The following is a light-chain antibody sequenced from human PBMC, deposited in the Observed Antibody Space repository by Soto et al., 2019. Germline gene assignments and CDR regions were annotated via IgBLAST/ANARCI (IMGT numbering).Light chain of an antibody. J-gene: IGLJ1*01. CDR1: SSNIGDNP. CDR3: AAWDDSLNAL. CDR2: IND. V-gene: IGLV1-44*01. Sequence: QSVLSQPPSSSVTPGQRITIAFSGSSSNIGDNPVNWYQQLPGAAPKLLIYINDQRPSGVPDRFSGSKSGTSASLAISGLQPEDEADYYCAAWDDSLNALFGTGTKVTVL.